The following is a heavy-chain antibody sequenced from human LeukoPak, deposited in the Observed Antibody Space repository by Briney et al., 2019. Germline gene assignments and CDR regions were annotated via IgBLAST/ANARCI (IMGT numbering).Heavy chain of an antibody. J-gene: IGHJ4*02. CDR3: ARAPSTRLNFDY. Sequence: PSETLSLTCTVSGGSISSYYWGWIRQPPGKGLEWIGYIYYSGSTNYNPSLKSRVTISVDTSKNQFSLKLSSVTAADTAVYYCARAPSTRLNFDYWGQGTLVTVSS. V-gene: IGHV4-59*01. CDR2: IYYSGST. CDR1: GGSISSYY.